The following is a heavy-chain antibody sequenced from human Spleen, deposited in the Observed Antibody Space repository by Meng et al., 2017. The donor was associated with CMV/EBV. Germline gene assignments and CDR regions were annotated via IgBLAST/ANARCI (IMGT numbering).Heavy chain of an antibody. Sequence: AASGFTVSSNYMSCVREAPGKGLEWVSVIYSGGRAYYADSVQSRFTISRDNSKNTLYLQMNSLRAEDTAVYYCARARGYSSPYYFDYWGQGTLVTVSS. CDR3: ARARGYSSPYYFDY. V-gene: IGHV3-66*02. CDR1: GFTVSSNY. D-gene: IGHD6-13*01. J-gene: IGHJ4*02. CDR2: IYSGGRA.